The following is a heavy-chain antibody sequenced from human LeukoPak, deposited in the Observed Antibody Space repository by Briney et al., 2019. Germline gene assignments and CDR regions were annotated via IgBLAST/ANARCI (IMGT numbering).Heavy chain of an antibody. CDR2: MYSGSST. J-gene: IGHJ3*02. Sequence: GGSLRLSCAVSGFSVRSNYMSWVRQSPRKALEWVSIMYSGSSTDYADSVKGRFIISRDHSKNTLYLQMNSLRAEDTAVYYCARDRYCSGGNCYGDAFDIWGQGTMVTVSS. D-gene: IGHD2-15*01. V-gene: IGHV3-53*01. CDR3: ARDRYCSGGNCYGDAFDI. CDR1: GFSVRSNY.